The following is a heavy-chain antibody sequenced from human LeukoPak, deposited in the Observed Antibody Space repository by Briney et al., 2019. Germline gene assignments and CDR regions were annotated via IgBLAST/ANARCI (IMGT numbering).Heavy chain of an antibody. Sequence: GGSLRLSCAASGFTVSSNYMSWVRQAPGKGLEWVSVIYSGGSTYYADSVKGRFTISRDHSKNTLYLHMNSLRAEDTAVYYCARAPEYDSSGYHFDYWGQGTLVTVSS. CDR2: IYSGGST. V-gene: IGHV3-53*01. CDR1: GFTVSSNY. CDR3: ARAPEYDSSGYHFDY. D-gene: IGHD3-22*01. J-gene: IGHJ4*02.